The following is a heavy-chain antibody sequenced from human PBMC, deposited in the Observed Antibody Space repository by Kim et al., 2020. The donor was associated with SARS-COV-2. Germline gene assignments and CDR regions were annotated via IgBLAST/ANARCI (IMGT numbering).Heavy chain of an antibody. CDR3: ARDSPYAGDAFDV. Sequence: SNPSLKWQCTNSVDTATTQFSLKVSSVTAADTAVYYCARDSPYAGDAFDVWGQGTMVTVSS. J-gene: IGHJ3*01. D-gene: IGHD4-17*01. V-gene: IGHV4-30-2*05.